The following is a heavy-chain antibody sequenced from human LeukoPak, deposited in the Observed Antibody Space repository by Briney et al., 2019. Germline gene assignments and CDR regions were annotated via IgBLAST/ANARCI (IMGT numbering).Heavy chain of an antibody. D-gene: IGHD3-9*01. CDR3: ARTILTGWSPFDY. CDR2: IYYSGST. Sequence: SETLSLTCTVSGGSISSYYWSWIRQPPGKGLEWIGYIYYSGSTNYNPSLKSRVTISVDTSKNQFSLKLSSVTAAGTAVYYCARTILTGWSPFDYWGQGTLVTVSS. CDR1: GGSISSYY. J-gene: IGHJ4*02. V-gene: IGHV4-59*01.